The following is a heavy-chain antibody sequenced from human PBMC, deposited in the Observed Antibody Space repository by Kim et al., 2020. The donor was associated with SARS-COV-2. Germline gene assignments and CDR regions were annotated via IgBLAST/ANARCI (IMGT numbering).Heavy chain of an antibody. CDR1: GGSISSYY. J-gene: IGHJ4*02. D-gene: IGHD3-22*01. CDR3: ARFQGSSGSLDY. Sequence: SETLSLTCTVSGGSISSYYWSWIRQPPGKGLEWIGYIYYSGSTNYNPSLKSRVTISVDTSKNQFSLKLSSVTAADTAVYYCARFQGSSGSLDYWGQGTLVTVSS. CDR2: IYYSGST. V-gene: IGHV4-59*01.